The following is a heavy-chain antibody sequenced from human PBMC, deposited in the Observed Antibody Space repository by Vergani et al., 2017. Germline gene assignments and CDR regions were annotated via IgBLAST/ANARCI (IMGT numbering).Heavy chain of an antibody. J-gene: IGHJ3*02. V-gene: IGHV3-13*01. D-gene: IGHD1-1*01. CDR1: GFTFSSYD. CDR3: ARGSGPTDGGLYAFDI. CDR2: IGTAGDT. Sequence: EVQLVESGGGLVQPGGSLRLSCAASGFTFSSYDMHWVRQATGKGLEWVSAIGTAGDTYYPGSVKGRFTISSENAKNSLYLQMNSLRAGDTAVYYCARGSGPTDGGLYAFDIWGQGTMVTVSS.